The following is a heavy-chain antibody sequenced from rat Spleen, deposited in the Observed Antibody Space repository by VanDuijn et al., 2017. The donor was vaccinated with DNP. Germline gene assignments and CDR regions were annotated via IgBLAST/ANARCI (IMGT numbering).Heavy chain of an antibody. J-gene: IGHJ4*01. V-gene: IGHV4-2*01. CDR2: INKVSRTI. D-gene: IGHD2-2*01. Sequence: EVQLVESGGGLVQPGRSLKLSCAASGFNFNDYWMGWVRQAPGKGLEWIGEINKVSRTIKYTPSLKDKFTISRDNAQNTLYLQMSKLGSEDTAIYYCAREDKGVDAWGQGTSVTVSS. CDR3: AREDKGVDA. CDR1: GFNFNDYW.